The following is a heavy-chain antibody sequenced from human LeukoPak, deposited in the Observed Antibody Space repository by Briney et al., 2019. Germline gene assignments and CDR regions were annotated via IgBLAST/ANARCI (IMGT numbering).Heavy chain of an antibody. D-gene: IGHD3-9*01. CDR1: GFTFSRYA. CDR3: AKDASILTGYYAFDY. CDR2: ISGSGGST. Sequence: PGGSLRLSCAASGFTFSRYAMSWVRQAPGKGLEWVSAISGSGGSTYYADSVKGRFTISRDNSKNTLYLQMNSLRAEDTAVYYCAKDASILTGYYAFDYWGQGTLVTVSS. V-gene: IGHV3-23*01. J-gene: IGHJ4*02.